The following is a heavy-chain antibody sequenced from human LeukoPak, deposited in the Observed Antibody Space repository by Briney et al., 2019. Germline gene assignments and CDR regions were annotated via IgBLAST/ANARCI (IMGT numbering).Heavy chain of an antibody. CDR3: ARFRAARLRGFDC. Sequence: ASVKVSCEASGYTFTGYYMHWVRQAPGQGLEWMGWINPNSGGTNYAQKFQGRVTMTRDTSISTAYMELSRLRSDDTAVYYCARFRAARLRGFDCWGQGTLVTVSS. J-gene: IGHJ4*02. CDR1: GYTFTGYY. CDR2: INPNSGGT. D-gene: IGHD6-6*01. V-gene: IGHV1-2*02.